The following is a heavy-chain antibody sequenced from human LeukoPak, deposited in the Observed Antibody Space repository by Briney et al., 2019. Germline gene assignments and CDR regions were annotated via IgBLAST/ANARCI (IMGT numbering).Heavy chain of an antibody. J-gene: IGHJ4*02. CDR1: GFTFSSYG. Sequence: GGSLRLSCAASGFTFSSYGMHWVRQAPGKGLEWVTFIRYDGGNKYYADSVKGRFTISRDNSKNTMNLQMNGLRTEDTAVYYCALQTYWGQGTLVTVSS. CDR2: IRYDGGNK. V-gene: IGHV3-30*02. CDR3: ALQTY.